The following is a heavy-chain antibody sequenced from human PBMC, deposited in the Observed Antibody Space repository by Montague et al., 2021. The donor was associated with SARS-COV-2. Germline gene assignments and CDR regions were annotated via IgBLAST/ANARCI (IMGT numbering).Heavy chain of an antibody. D-gene: IGHD1-26*01. V-gene: IGHV6-1*01. CDR2: TFYGSKWVN. CDR3: AGQHYRAFDS. J-gene: IGHJ4*02. CDR1: GDSVSGAGVA. Sequence: CAISGDSVSGAGVAWNWIRQSPSRGLEWLGRTFYGSKWVNDYAVSVRSRITIIPDTSKNQFSLHLNSVTPEDTAVYYCAGQHYRAFDSWSRGALVTVSS.